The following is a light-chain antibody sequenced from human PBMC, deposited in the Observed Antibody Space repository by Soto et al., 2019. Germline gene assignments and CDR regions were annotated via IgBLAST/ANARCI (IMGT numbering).Light chain of an antibody. CDR2: EVS. CDR3: CSYAGGSLYV. Sequence: QSVLTQAASVSGSPGQSITISCTGTSSDVGRYDFVSWFQQHPGKAPKLMIFEVSKRPSGISTRFSGSKSGNTASLTISGLQAEDEAYYFCCSYAGGSLYVFGSGTKLTVL. V-gene: IGLV2-23*02. J-gene: IGLJ1*01. CDR1: SSDVGRYDF.